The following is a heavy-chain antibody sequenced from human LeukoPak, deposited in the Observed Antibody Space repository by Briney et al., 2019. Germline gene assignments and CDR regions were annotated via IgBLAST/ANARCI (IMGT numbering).Heavy chain of an antibody. CDR1: GGSMSSYY. D-gene: IGHD5-24*01. CDR3: ARGARAGYNLEPFDY. J-gene: IGHJ4*02. V-gene: IGHV4-59*08. Sequence: KTSETLSLTCTVSGGSMSSYYWSWIRQPPGKGLEWIGYIYYSGSTKYNPYLKSRVTISVDTSKNQFSLKLSSVTAADTAVYYCARGARAGYNLEPFDYWGQGTLVTVSS. CDR2: IYYSGST.